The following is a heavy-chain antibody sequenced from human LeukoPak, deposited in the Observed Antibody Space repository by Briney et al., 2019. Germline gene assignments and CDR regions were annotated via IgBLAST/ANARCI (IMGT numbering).Heavy chain of an antibody. CDR2: IKSKTDGGTT. V-gene: IGHV3-15*01. CDR1: GFTFSSYA. D-gene: IGHD3-22*01. Sequence: GGSLRLSCAASGFTFSSYAMHWVRQAPGKGLEWVGRIKSKTDGGTTDYAAPVKGRFTISRDDSKNTLYLQMNSLKTEDTAVYYCTTVLESSSGYSQYFDYWGQGTLVTVSS. CDR3: TTVLESSSGYSQYFDY. J-gene: IGHJ4*02.